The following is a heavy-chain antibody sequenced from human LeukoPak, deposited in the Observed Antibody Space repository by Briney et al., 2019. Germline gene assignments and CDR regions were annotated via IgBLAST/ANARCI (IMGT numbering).Heavy chain of an antibody. D-gene: IGHD3-3*01. CDR2: ISSSSSTI. CDR1: GFTFSSYS. Sequence: DPGGSLRLSCAASGFTFSSYSMSWVRQAPGKGLEWVSYISSSSSTIYYADSVKGRFTISRDNAKNSLYLQMNSLRDEDTAVYYCAREDRLELLLTPGRGMDVWGQGTTVTVSS. CDR3: AREDRLELLLTPGRGMDV. V-gene: IGHV3-48*02. J-gene: IGHJ6*02.